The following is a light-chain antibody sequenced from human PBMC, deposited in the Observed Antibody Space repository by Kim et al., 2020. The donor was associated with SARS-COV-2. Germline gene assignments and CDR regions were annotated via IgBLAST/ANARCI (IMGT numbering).Light chain of an antibody. V-gene: IGKV2-28*01. J-gene: IGKJ5*01. Sequence: DIVMTQSPLSLPVTPGEPASISCRSSQSLLHSNGYNYLDWYLQKPGQSPQLLIYLGSNRASGVPDRFSGSGSGTDFTLKIRRVEAEDVGVYYCMQALQSPITVGQGTRREIK. CDR1: QSLLHSNGYNY. CDR3: MQALQSPIT. CDR2: LGS.